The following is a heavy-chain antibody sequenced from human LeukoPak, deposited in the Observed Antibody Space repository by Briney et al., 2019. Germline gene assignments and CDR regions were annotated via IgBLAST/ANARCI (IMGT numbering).Heavy chain of an antibody. J-gene: IGHJ6*02. V-gene: IGHV1-69*04. Sequence: ASVKVSCKASGGTFSSYAISWVRQAPGQGLEWMRRIIPILGIANYAQKFQGRVTITADKSTSTAYMELSSLRSEDTAVYYCARDSPDIVVVPAAEAYYYYGMDVWGQGTTVTVSS. CDR3: ARDSPDIVVVPAAEAYYYYGMDV. CDR1: GGTFSSYA. CDR2: IIPILGIA. D-gene: IGHD2-2*01.